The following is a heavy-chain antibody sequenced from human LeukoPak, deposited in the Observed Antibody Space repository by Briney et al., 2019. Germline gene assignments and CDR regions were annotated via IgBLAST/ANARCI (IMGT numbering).Heavy chain of an antibody. V-gene: IGHV4-34*01. Sequence: SETLSLTCAVYGGSFSGYYWSWIRQPPGKGLEWIGEINHSGSTNYNPSLKSRVTISVDTSKNQFSLKLSSVTAADTAVYYCARGGPEGYDFCTHRHFDYWGQGTLVTVSS. CDR2: INHSGST. D-gene: IGHD3-3*01. CDR3: ARGGPEGYDFCTHRHFDY. J-gene: IGHJ4*02. CDR1: GGSFSGYY.